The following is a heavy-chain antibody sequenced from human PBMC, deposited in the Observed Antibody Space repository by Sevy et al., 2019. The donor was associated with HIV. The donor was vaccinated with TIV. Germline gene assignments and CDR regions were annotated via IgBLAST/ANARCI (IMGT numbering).Heavy chain of an antibody. CDR3: AKVGSPRTDAFDI. CDR2: ISGSGGST. Sequence: GGSLRLSCAASGFTFSSYAMSWVRQAPGKGLEWVSAISGSGGSTYYADSAKGRFTISRDNSKNTLYLQMNSLRAEDTAVYYCAKVGSPRTDAFDIWGQGTMVTVSS. J-gene: IGHJ3*02. V-gene: IGHV3-23*01. D-gene: IGHD1-26*01. CDR1: GFTFSSYA.